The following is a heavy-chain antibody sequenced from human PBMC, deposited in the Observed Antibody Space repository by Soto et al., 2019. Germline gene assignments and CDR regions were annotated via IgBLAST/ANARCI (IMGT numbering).Heavy chain of an antibody. CDR2: ISGSGGRT. CDR1: GFTFSSYA. D-gene: IGHD5-12*01. Sequence: GSLRLSCAASGFTFSSYAMSWVRQAPGKGLEWVSAISGSGGRTYYADSVKGRFTISRDNSKNTLYLQMNSLRAEDTAVYYCVKDETRGYSGYGLDYWGQGTLVTVS. J-gene: IGHJ4*02. V-gene: IGHV3-23*01. CDR3: VKDETRGYSGYGLDY.